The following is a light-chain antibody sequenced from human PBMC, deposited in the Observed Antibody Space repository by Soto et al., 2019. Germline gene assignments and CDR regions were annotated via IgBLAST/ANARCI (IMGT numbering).Light chain of an antibody. CDR2: GTS. Sequence: QAVVTQEPSLTVSPGGTVTLTCASSTGAVTSGYYPNWFQQKPGQAPRALIYGTSNKYSWTPARFSGSLLGGKAALTLSGVESEDEADYYCLLYHGGAQSGVFGGGTKLTVL. J-gene: IGLJ3*02. CDR1: TGAVTSGYY. V-gene: IGLV7-43*01. CDR3: LLYHGGAQSGV.